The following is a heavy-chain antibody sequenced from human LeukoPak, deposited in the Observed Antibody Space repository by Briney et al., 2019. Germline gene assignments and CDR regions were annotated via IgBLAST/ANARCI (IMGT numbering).Heavy chain of an antibody. CDR2: ISGSGGST. CDR3: AKGAIEGATTLYYFDY. Sequence: GGSLRLSCAASGFTFSSYAMSWVRQAPGKGLEWVPAISGSGGSTYYADSVKGRFTISRDNSKNTLYLQMNSLRAEDTAVYYCAKGAIEGATTLYYFDYWGQGTLVTVSS. CDR1: GFTFSSYA. V-gene: IGHV3-23*01. D-gene: IGHD1-26*01. J-gene: IGHJ4*02.